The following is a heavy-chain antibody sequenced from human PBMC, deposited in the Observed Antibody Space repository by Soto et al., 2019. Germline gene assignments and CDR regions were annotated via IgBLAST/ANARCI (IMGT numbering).Heavy chain of an antibody. CDR3: ARDPVRYYDILTGYYTDYYGMDD. D-gene: IGHD3-9*01. CDR2: ISSSGSTI. CDR1: GFTFSSYE. J-gene: IGHJ6*02. Sequence: EVQLVESGGGLVQPGGSLRLSCAASGFTFSSYEMNWVRQAPGKGLEWVSYISSSGSTIYYADSVKGRFTISRDNAKNSLYLQMNSLRAEDTAVYYCARDPVRYYDILTGYYTDYYGMDDWGQGTTVTVSS. V-gene: IGHV3-48*03.